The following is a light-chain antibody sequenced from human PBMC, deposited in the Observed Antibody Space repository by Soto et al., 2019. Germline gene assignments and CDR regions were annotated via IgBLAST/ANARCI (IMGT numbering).Light chain of an antibody. Sequence: EIVLTQSPGTLSLSPGERATLSCRASQSVSSSYLAWYQQKPGQAPRLLIYGASSRATGIPERFSGSGSGTDFTLTISRLEPEDFAVYYCHQYGSSPWTFGQGTKVEIK. CDR1: QSVSSSY. CDR2: GAS. J-gene: IGKJ1*01. CDR3: HQYGSSPWT. V-gene: IGKV3-20*01.